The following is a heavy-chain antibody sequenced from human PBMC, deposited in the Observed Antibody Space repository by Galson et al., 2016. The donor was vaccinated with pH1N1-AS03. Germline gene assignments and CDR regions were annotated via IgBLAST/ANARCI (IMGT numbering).Heavy chain of an antibody. Sequence: PALVKPTQTLTLTCTFSGFSLSTGGEGVGWLRQPPGKALEWLALIYWNDDERYSPSLKSRLTITKDTSRNQVVFTMTNLDPVDSATYFCARDYNWRIDYWGQGTLVTVSS. CDR3: ARDYNWRIDY. J-gene: IGHJ4*02. D-gene: IGHD1-1*01. CDR1: GFSLSTGGEG. V-gene: IGHV2-5*01. CDR2: IYWNDDE.